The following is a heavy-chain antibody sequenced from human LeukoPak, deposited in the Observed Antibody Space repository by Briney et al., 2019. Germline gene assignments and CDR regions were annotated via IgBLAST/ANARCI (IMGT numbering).Heavy chain of an antibody. V-gene: IGHV4-59*08. CDR2: IYYSGST. J-gene: IGHJ5*02. Sequence: SETLSLTCTVSGGSISSYYWSWIRQPPGKGLEWIGYIYYSGSTNYNPSLKSRVTISVDTSKNQFSLKLSSVTAADTAVYYCARHRRARNWFDPWGQGTLVTVSS. CDR3: ARHRRARNWFDP. CDR1: GGSISSYY.